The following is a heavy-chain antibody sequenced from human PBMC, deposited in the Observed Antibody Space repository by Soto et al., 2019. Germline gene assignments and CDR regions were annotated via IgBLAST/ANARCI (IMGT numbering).Heavy chain of an antibody. Sequence: QVQLVQSGAEVKKPGSSVKVSCKSSGGTFSSYAISWVRQAPGQGLGWMGGIIPIFGTADYAQKFQGRVTTTGDEATSTAYMELSSLRSEDTAVYYCASSAMDHYYYGMDVWGQGTTVTVSS. CDR1: GGTFSSYA. J-gene: IGHJ6*02. D-gene: IGHD5-18*01. CDR2: IIPIFGTA. CDR3: ASSAMDHYYYGMDV. V-gene: IGHV1-69*12.